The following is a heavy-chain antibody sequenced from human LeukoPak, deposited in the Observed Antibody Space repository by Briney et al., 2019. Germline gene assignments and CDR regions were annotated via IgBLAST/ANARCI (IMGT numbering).Heavy chain of an antibody. J-gene: IGHJ5*02. Sequence: ASVKVSCKASGGTFSSYATSWVRQAPRQGLEWMGGIIPIFGTANYAQKFQGRVTITADESTSTAYMELSSLRSEDTAVYYCARVPAAINVWFDPWGQGTLVTVSS. D-gene: IGHD2-2*02. CDR3: ARVPAAINVWFDP. CDR1: GGTFSSYA. CDR2: IIPIFGTA. V-gene: IGHV1-69*01.